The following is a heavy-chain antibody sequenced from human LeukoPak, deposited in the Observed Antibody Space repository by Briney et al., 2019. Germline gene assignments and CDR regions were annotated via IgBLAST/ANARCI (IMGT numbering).Heavy chain of an antibody. CDR2: INHSGST. CDR1: GGSFSGYY. V-gene: IGHV4-34*01. CDR3: ARRTMVRGVIITYAFDI. Sequence: SETLSLTCAVYGGSFSGYYWSWIRQPPGKGLEWIGEINHSGSTNYNPSLKSRVTISVDTSKNHFSLKLSSVTAADTAVYYCARRTMVRGVIITYAFDIWGQGTMVTVSS. J-gene: IGHJ3*02. D-gene: IGHD3-10*01.